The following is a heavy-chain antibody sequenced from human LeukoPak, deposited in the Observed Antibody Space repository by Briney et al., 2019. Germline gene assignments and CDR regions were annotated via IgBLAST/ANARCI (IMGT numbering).Heavy chain of an antibody. V-gene: IGHV3-23*01. CDR3: AKGRRVNWYFDL. Sequence: GGSLRLSCAASGFTFSNYGMSWVRRAPGKGLEWVSGISGSGISTYYADSVKGRITISRDNSKNTLYLQMNSLRAEDTAVYYCAKGRRVNWYFDLWGRGTLVTVSS. J-gene: IGHJ2*01. CDR1: GFTFSNYG. CDR2: ISGSGIST.